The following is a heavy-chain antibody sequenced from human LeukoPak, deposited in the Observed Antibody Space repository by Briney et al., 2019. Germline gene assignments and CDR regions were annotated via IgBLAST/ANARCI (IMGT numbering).Heavy chain of an antibody. CDR2: INSDGSST. CDR3: TRGRYQFLGPNDS. D-gene: IGHD1-14*01. J-gene: IGHJ4*02. V-gene: IGHV3-74*01. Sequence: GGSLRLSCAASGFTFSSYWMHWVRQAPGKGLVWVSRINSDGSSTSYADSVKGRFTISRDNAKNTLYLQMNSLRAEDTAVYYCTRGRYQFLGPNDSWGQGSLVSVSS. CDR1: GFTFSSYW.